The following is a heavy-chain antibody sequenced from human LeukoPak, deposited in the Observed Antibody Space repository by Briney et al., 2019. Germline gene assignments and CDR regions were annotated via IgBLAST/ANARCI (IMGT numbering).Heavy chain of an antibody. CDR3: ARVVGYCSGGSCYSDYFDY. CDR1: X. CDR2: INQSGST. Sequence: XXXWFRQPPXXXLEWXGEINQSGSTNYNPSLKSRVTISVDTSKNQFSLKLSSVTAADTAVYYCARVVGYCSGGSCYSDYFDYWGQGTLVTVSS. D-gene: IGHD2-15*01. V-gene: IGHV4-34*01. J-gene: IGHJ4*02.